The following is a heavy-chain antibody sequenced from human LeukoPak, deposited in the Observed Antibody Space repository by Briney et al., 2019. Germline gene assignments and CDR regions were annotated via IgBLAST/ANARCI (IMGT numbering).Heavy chain of an antibody. CDR1: VVSINDYY. CDR3: ARIRCGHSGSVCYNH. Sequence: SDSLSLTCGVFVVSINDYYWSWIRQSTGKGLEWIGEISHTEGTRYNPSLESRVTMSVGTSENQLSLKLIFVTAADTAVYYCARIRCGHSGSVCYNHWGLGTLVTVSS. D-gene: IGHD3-9*01. CDR2: ISHTEGT. V-gene: IGHV4-34*01. J-gene: IGHJ1*01.